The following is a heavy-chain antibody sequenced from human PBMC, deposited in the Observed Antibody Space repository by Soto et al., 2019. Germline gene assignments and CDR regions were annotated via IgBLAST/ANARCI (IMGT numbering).Heavy chain of an antibody. CDR1: GDSVSRGSYY. J-gene: IGHJ5*02. Sequence: SETLSLTCTVSGDSVSRGSYYWSWIRQPPGKGLEWIGCIYTSGNTDYNPSLKSRVTISGDTSKNQFSLKLSSVTAADTAMYYCARDRNDFWSINWFDPWGQGTLVTVSS. V-gene: IGHV4-61*01. CDR2: IYTSGNT. CDR3: ARDRNDFWSINWFDP. D-gene: IGHD3-3*01.